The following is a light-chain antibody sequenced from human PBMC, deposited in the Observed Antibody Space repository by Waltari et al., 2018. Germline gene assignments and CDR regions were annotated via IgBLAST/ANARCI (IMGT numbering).Light chain of an antibody. CDR1: QNIFYSSNNKNF. CDR2: WAT. V-gene: IGKV4-1*01. Sequence: DIVMTQSPVSLAVSLGERAHIDFKSIQNIFYSSNNKNFLAWYQQRPGQPPKLLIYWATTRESGVPDRFSGSGSGTDFTLTITSLQAEDAAVYYCQQYYANPPTFGQGTKLEIK. J-gene: IGKJ2*01. CDR3: QQYYANPPT.